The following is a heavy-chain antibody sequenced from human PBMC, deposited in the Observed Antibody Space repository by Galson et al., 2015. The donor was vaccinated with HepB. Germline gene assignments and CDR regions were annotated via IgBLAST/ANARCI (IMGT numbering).Heavy chain of an antibody. CDR2: ISSSSSYT. J-gene: IGHJ5*02. CDR1: GFTFSDYY. V-gene: IGHV3-11*06. Sequence: LRLSCAASGFTFSDYYMSWIRQAPGKGLEWVSYISSSSSYTNYADSVKGRFTISRDNAKNSLYLQMNSLRAEDTAVYYCAVTSSSVTAADNWFDPWGQGTLVTVSS. D-gene: IGHD6-6*01. CDR3: AVTSSSVTAADNWFDP.